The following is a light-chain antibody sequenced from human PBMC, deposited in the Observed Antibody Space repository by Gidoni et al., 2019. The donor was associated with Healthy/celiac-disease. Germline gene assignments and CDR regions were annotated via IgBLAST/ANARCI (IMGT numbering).Light chain of an antibody. CDR2: RNN. J-gene: IGLJ2*01. Sequence: QSVLTQPPSASGTPGQRVTISCSGSSSNIRSNYVYWYQHLPGTAPKLLIYRNNQRPSGVPDRFSGSKSGTSASLAISGLRSEDEADYYCAAWDDSLSGYVVFGGGTKLTVL. CDR3: AAWDDSLSGYVV. V-gene: IGLV1-47*01. CDR1: SSNIRSNY.